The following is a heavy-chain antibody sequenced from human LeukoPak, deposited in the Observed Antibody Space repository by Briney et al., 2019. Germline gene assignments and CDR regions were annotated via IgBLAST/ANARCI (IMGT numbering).Heavy chain of an antibody. D-gene: IGHD2-21*02. CDR2: IYYSGST. Sequence: RSSETLSLTCTVSGGSISSSSYYWGWIRQPPGKGLEWIGSIYYSGSTYYNPSLKSRVTISVDTSKNQFSLKLSSVTAADTAVYYCARPAGRAYCGGDCVRHWFDPWGQGTLVTVSS. CDR1: GGSISSSSYY. J-gene: IGHJ5*02. V-gene: IGHV4-39*01. CDR3: ARPAGRAYCGGDCVRHWFDP.